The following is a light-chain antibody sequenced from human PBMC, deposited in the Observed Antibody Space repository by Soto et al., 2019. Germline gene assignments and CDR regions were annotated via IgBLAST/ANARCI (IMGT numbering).Light chain of an antibody. V-gene: IGLV1-47*01. J-gene: IGLJ1*01. Sequence: QSVLTQPPSASGTPGQRVNISCSGSSSNIGSNYVYWYRQFPGTAPKLLIQRNNQRPSGVPARFSGSKSGTSASLAISGLRSEDEADYYCNSYTSSAAYVFGTGTKLTVL. CDR1: SSNIGSNY. CDR2: RNN. CDR3: NSYTSSAAYV.